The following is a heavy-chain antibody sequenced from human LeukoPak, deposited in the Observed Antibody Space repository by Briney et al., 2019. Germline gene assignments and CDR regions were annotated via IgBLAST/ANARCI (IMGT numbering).Heavy chain of an antibody. D-gene: IGHD6-19*01. CDR1: GYTFTGYY. V-gene: IGHV1-46*01. Sequence: ASVKVSCKASGYTFTGYYMHRVRQAPGQGLEWMGIINPSGGSTSYGQKFQGRVTMTRDTSTSTVYMELSSLRSEDTAVYYCARAQWLVSSRGDNWYFDLWGRGTLVTVSS. J-gene: IGHJ2*01. CDR2: INPSGGST. CDR3: ARAQWLVSSRGDNWYFDL.